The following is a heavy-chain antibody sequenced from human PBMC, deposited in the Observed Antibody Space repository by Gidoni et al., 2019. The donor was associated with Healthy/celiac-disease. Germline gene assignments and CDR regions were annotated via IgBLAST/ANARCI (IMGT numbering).Heavy chain of an antibody. CDR1: GFTFRSYS. CDR2: ISSSSSYI. V-gene: IGHV3-21*01. Sequence: EVQLVESGGGLVKPGGSLRLSCAASGFTFRSYSMNWVRQAPGKGLEWVSSISSSSSYIYYADSVKGRFTIARDNAKNSLYLQMNSLRAEDTAVYYCARDPARGAFDIWGQGTMVTVSS. J-gene: IGHJ3*02. CDR3: ARDPARGAFDI.